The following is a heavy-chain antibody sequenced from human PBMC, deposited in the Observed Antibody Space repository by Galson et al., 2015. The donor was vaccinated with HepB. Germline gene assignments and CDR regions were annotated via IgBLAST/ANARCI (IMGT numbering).Heavy chain of an antibody. D-gene: IGHD3-3*01. CDR2: INAGNGNT. J-gene: IGHJ4*02. Sequence: SVKVSCKASGYTFTSYAMHWVRQAPGQRLEWMGWINAGNGNTKYSQKFQGRVTITRDTSASTAYMVLSSLRSEDTAVYYCARERRNDFWSGYYCWGQGTLVTVSS. CDR1: GYTFTSYA. V-gene: IGHV1-3*01. CDR3: ARERRNDFWSGYYC.